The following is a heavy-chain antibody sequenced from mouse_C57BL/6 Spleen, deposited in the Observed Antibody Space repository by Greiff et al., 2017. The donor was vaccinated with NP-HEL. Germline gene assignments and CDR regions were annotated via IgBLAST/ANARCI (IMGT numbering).Heavy chain of an antibody. J-gene: IGHJ1*03. CDR3: TRKIDYGSSYLNWYFDV. V-gene: IGHV1-15*01. Sequence: QVQLKQSGAELVRPGASVTLSCKASGYTFTDYEMHWVKQTPVHGLEWIGAIDPETGGTAYNQKFKGKAILTADKSSSTAYMELRSLTSEDSAVYYCTRKIDYGSSYLNWYFDVWGTGTTVTVSS. CDR2: IDPETGGT. CDR1: GYTFTDYE. D-gene: IGHD1-1*01.